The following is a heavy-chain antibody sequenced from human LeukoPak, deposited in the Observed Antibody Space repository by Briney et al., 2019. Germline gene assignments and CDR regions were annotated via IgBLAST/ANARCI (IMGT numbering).Heavy chain of an antibody. J-gene: IGHJ3*02. V-gene: IGHV3-48*01. Sequence: PGGSLRLSCVASGFNFSVYSMSWVRQAPGRGLEWISYISSSSGAIFYADSVKGRFTISRDNAKNSLYLQMNSLRAEDTAVYFCAREREQWHAFDIWGQGTMVTVSS. CDR2: ISSSSGAI. D-gene: IGHD6-19*01. CDR3: AREREQWHAFDI. CDR1: GFNFSVYS.